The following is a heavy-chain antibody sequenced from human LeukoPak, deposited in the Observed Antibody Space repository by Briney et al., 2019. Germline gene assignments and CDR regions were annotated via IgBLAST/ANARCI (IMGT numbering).Heavy chain of an antibody. Sequence: LSETLSLTCTVSGGSISSYYWSWIRQPPGKGLEWIGYIYYSGSTIYNPSLKSRVTISVDTSKNQFSLKLSSVTAADTAVYYCARTRRGVTTFIDYWGQGTLVTVSS. J-gene: IGHJ4*02. V-gene: IGHV4-59*01. CDR2: IYYSGST. CDR1: GGSISSYY. CDR3: ARTRRGVTTFIDY. D-gene: IGHD4-17*01.